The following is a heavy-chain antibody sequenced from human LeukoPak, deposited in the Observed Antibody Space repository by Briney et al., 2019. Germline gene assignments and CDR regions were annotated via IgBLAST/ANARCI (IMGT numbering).Heavy chain of an antibody. J-gene: IGHJ4*02. CDR1: GFTFSSYA. D-gene: IGHD6-19*01. CDR2: ISSYGNNT. V-gene: IGHV3-23*01. Sequence: PGGSLRLSCAASGFTFSSYAMSWVRQAPGKGLEWVLSISSYGNNTYYADSMNGRFTISTDNTKKTLLLQMNTLRAEDTAVYYCAKDDYSSGSYYFDYWGQGTLVTVSS. CDR3: AKDDYSSGSYYFDY.